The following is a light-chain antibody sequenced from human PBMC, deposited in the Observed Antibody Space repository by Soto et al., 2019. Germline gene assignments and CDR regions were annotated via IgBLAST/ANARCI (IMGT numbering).Light chain of an antibody. Sequence: EIVMAQSPATLSVSPGETATLSCRASQSVGSNLAWYQQKPGQAPRLLIYGASTRAPGIPARFSGRGSGTEFTLTISSLQSEDFALYYCQQYNIWPTFGQGTKVEIK. J-gene: IGKJ1*01. V-gene: IGKV3-15*01. CDR1: QSVGSN. CDR2: GAS. CDR3: QQYNIWPT.